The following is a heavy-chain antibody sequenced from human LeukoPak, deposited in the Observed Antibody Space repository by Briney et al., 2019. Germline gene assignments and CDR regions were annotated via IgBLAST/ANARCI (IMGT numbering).Heavy chain of an antibody. CDR3: AKKGAVRYCSSTSCYEGGYYFDY. CDR1: GFTCSSDA. J-gene: IGHJ4*02. V-gene: IGHV3-23*01. Sequence: GCSLRICGATSGFTCSSDAMSWVRQAPGMGMESVSAVSGSGGGTDYADSVKGRFTISRDNSKSTLYLQMNSLRAEDSAVYYWAKKGAVRYCSSTSCYEGGYYFDYWGQGTLVTVSS. CDR2: VSGSGGGT. D-gene: IGHD2-2*01.